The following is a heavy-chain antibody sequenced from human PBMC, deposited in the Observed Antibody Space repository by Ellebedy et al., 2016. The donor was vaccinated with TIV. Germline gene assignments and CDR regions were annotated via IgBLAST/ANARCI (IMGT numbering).Heavy chain of an antibody. D-gene: IGHD3-10*01. V-gene: IGHV3-48*03. CDR1: GFTFISYA. CDR3: ARGQDYHGSGSHHDS. CDR2: ITSMSDTA. Sequence: GESLKISCAASGFTFISYAMAWFRQAPGKGLEWVSGITSMSDTAYYADSVRGRFTVSRDNAKNSLYLQMSSLRADDTALYYCARGQDYHGSGSHHDSWGQGTLVTVSS. J-gene: IGHJ4*02.